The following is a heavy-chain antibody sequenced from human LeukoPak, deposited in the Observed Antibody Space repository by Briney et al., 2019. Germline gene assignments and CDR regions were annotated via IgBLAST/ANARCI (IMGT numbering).Heavy chain of an antibody. CDR1: GGSISSSSYY. CDR3: ARPYIAVVGHFDY. Sequence: SETLSLXCTVSGGSISSSSYYWGWIRQPPGKGLEWIGSIYYSGITYYNPSLKSRVTISVDTSKNQFSLKLSSVTAADTAVYYCARPYIAVVGHFDYWGQGTLVTVSS. D-gene: IGHD6-19*01. J-gene: IGHJ4*02. CDR2: IYYSGIT. V-gene: IGHV4-39*01.